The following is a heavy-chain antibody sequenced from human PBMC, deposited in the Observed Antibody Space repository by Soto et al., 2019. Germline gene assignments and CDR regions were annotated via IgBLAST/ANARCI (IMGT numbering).Heavy chain of an antibody. CDR3: AGRGDHSYAY. Sequence: EVQLVESGGGLVQPGGSLRLSCAASGFTFSSYWMHWVRQAPGKGLVWVSHIHGDGITTTYADSVKGRFTISRDNAKNTRYLQMNSLRAEDRAVYYCAGRGDHSYAYWGQGTLVTVSS. J-gene: IGHJ4*02. CDR1: GFTFSSYW. CDR2: IHGDGITT. V-gene: IGHV3-74*01. D-gene: IGHD4-17*01.